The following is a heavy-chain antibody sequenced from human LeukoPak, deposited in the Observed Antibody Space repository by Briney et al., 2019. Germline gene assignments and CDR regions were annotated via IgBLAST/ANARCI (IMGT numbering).Heavy chain of an antibody. J-gene: IGHJ2*01. V-gene: IGHV1-2*02. CDR3: AKNMGYGDYWYFDL. D-gene: IGHD4-17*01. Sequence: GASVKVSCKASGYTFIDYYIHWVRQAPGEGLGWMGWINPNSGGTNYAQKFQGSVTMTRDTSISTAYMELTRLNSDDTAVYYCAKNMGYGDYWYFDLWGRGTLVTVSS. CDR1: GYTFIDYY. CDR2: INPNSGGT.